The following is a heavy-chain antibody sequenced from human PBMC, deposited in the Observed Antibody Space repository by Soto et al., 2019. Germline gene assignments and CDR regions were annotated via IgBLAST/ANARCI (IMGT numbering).Heavy chain of an antibody. J-gene: IGHJ4*02. CDR3: GTHPPYGPLDH. V-gene: IGHV4-39*01. Sequence: SETLSLTCSVSGGSVSSSNHYWGWIRQPPGKGLEWIGNIYYSENTYYNPSLKSRVTISVDTSKNQFSLRLTSVTAADTAVYYCGTHPPYGPLDHWGQGTLVTVSS. CDR1: GGSVSSSNHY. D-gene: IGHD4-17*01. CDR2: IYYSENT.